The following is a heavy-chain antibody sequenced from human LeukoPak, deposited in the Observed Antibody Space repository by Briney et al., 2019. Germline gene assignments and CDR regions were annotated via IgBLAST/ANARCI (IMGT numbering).Heavy chain of an antibody. CDR3: AREGREFGPHKLAGFDY. J-gene: IGHJ4*02. Sequence: GASVKVSCKTSGYTFTDYYIHWVRQAPGRGLEWMGWINPNSGGTNYAQKFQGRVTLTRDTSITTAYMELSRLRYDDTAMYFCAREGREFGPHKLAGFDYWGQGALVTVSS. CDR1: GYTFTDYY. CDR2: INPNSGGT. D-gene: IGHD1-1*01. V-gene: IGHV1-2*02.